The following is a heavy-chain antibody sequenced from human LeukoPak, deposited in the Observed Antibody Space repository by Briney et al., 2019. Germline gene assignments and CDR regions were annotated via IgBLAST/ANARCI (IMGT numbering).Heavy chain of an antibody. J-gene: IGHJ4*02. CDR3: ARGGSSALWGDY. CDR1: GFTFSSYS. CDR2: ISSSSSYI. Sequence: GGSLRLSCAASGFTFSSYSMNWVRQAPGKGLEWVSSISSSSSYIYYADSVKGRFTISRDNAKNSPYLQMNSLRAEDTAVYYCARGGSSALWGDYWGQGTLVTVSS. D-gene: IGHD1-26*01. V-gene: IGHV3-21*01.